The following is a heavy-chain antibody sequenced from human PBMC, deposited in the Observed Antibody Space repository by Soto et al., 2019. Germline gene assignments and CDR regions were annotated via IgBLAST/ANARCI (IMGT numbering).Heavy chain of an antibody. D-gene: IGHD2-2*02. J-gene: IGHJ4*02. V-gene: IGHV3-21*01. CDR2: ISSSSSYI. CDR1: GFTFSSYS. Sequence: GGSLRLSCAASGFTFSSYSMNWVRQAPGKGLEWVSSISSSSSYIYYADSVKGRFTISRDNAKNSLYLQMNSLRAEDTAVYYCARDFSLYLTGVFDYWGQGTLVTVSS. CDR3: ARDFSLYLTGVFDY.